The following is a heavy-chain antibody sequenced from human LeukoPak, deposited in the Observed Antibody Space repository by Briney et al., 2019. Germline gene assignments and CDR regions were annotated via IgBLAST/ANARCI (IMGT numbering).Heavy chain of an antibody. D-gene: IGHD4-23*01. V-gene: IGHV4-4*02. CDR1: GGSISSSNW. J-gene: IGHJ5*02. Sequence: SETLSLTCAVSGGSISSSNWWSWVRQPPGKGLEWIGEIYHSGSTNYNPSLKSRVTISVDTSKNQFSLKLSSVTAADTAVYYCAREDDYGGNALFDPWGQGTLVTVSS. CDR3: AREDDYGGNALFDP. CDR2: IYHSGST.